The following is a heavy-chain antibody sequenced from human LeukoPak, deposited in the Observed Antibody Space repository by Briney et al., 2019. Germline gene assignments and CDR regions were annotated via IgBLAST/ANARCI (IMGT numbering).Heavy chain of an antibody. CDR1: GFTFSSYG. CDR3: ARVHPYKPITWPSDY. CDR2: ISYDGSNK. J-gene: IGHJ4*02. V-gene: IGHV3-30*03. D-gene: IGHD3-16*01. Sequence: GGSLRLSCAASGFTFSSYGMHWVRQAPGKGLEWVAVISYDGSNKYYADSVKGRFTISRDNSKNTLYLQMNSLRAEDTAVYYCARVHPYKPITWPSDYWGQGTLVTVSS.